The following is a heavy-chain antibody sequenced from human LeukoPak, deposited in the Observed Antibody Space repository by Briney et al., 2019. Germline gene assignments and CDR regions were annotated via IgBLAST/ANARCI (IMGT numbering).Heavy chain of an antibody. D-gene: IGHD6-19*01. CDR2: INPSGGST. J-gene: IGHJ6*04. CDR3: ARDGGIAVAGRTLAYGMDV. Sequence: ASVKVSCKASGYTFTSYYMHWVRQAPGQGLEWMGIINPSGGSTSYAQKFQGRVTMTRDTSTSTVYMELSSLRSEDTAVYYCARDGGIAVAGRTLAYGMDVWGKGTPVTVSS. CDR1: GYTFTSYY. V-gene: IGHV1-46*01.